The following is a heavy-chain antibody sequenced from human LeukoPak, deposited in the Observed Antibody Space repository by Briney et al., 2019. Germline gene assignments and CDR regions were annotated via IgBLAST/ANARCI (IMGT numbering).Heavy chain of an antibody. D-gene: IGHD3-10*01. V-gene: IGHV3-30*02. CDR2: ITYEGGYNQ. Sequence: GGSLTLSCAASGFIFSTYGMHWVRQAPGKGLEWVSFITYEGGYNQFSAESVKGRFTISRDNSKNTLYLQMISLRLEDAAVYYCAKDKEYASGSYPIESWGQGTLVTVSS. J-gene: IGHJ4*02. CDR1: GFIFSTYG. CDR3: AKDKEYASGSYPIES.